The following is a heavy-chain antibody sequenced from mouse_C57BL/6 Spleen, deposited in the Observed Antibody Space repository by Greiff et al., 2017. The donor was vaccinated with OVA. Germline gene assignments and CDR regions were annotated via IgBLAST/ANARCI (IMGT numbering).Heavy chain of an antibody. Sequence: QVQLQQPGAELVKPGASVKLSCKASGYTFTSYWMHWVKQRPGRGLEWIGRIVPNSGGPKYNEKFKSKATLTVDKPSSTAYMQLSSLTSEDSAVYYCARGGTTVVGYFDVWGTGTTVTVSS. J-gene: IGHJ1*03. V-gene: IGHV1-72*01. CDR3: ARGGTTVVGYFDV. D-gene: IGHD1-1*01. CDR1: GYTFTSYW. CDR2: IVPNSGGP.